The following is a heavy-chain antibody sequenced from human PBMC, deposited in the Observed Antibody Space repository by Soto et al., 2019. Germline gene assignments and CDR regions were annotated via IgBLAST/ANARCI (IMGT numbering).Heavy chain of an antibody. J-gene: IGHJ4*02. CDR3: ARERAAAGFDY. D-gene: IGHD6-13*01. CDR1: GYTFTSYD. Sequence: ASVKVSCKASGYTFTSYDINWVRQATGQGLEWMGWMNPNSGNTGYAQEFQGRVTMTRNTSISTAYMDLSGLRSDDTAVYYCARERAAAGFDYWGQGTLVTVS. CDR2: MNPNSGNT. V-gene: IGHV1-8*01.